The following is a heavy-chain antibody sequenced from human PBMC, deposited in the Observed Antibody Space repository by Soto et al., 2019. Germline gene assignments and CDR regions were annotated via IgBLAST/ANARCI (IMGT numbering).Heavy chain of an antibody. CDR3: AREGLVLVPTTVNSDYYYYAMDV. V-gene: IGHV1-69*12. Sequence: QVQLVQSGAEVKKPGSSVKVSCKASGDTFSTYTITWMRQAPGQGLEWMGGIIPRSATSNYAQKFQGRVXITEDESTSTAXXXLXXLRSEDTAVYYCAREGLVLVPTTVNSDYYYYAMDVWGQGTTVTVSS. D-gene: IGHD2-2*01. CDR1: GDTFSTYT. CDR2: IIPRSATS. J-gene: IGHJ6*02.